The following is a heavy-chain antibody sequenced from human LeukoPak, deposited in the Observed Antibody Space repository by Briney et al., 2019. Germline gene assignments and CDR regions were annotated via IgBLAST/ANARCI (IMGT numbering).Heavy chain of an antibody. CDR3: AREIMVSREWYFDL. D-gene: IGHD2-21*01. CDR2: ISGSGGST. J-gene: IGHJ2*01. Sequence: GGSLRLSCAASGFTFTIYAMSWVRQAPGKGLEWVSVISGSGGSTYYADSVKGRFTISRDNAKNTLYLQMNSLRVEDTAVYFCAREIMVSREWYFDLWGRGTLVTVAS. CDR1: GFTFTIYA. V-gene: IGHV3-23*01.